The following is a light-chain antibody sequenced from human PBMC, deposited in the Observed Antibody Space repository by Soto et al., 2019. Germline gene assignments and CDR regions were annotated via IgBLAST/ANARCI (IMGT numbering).Light chain of an antibody. V-gene: IGKV3-20*01. Sequence: EIVLTQSPGTLSLSPGERATLSCRASQSVSSSYLAWYQQKPGQAPRLLIYGASSRATGIPDRFSGSGSGTDFTLTISRLEPEGVAAYYCQQYGSSPRTCGGGTKVEIK. CDR2: GAS. J-gene: IGKJ4*01. CDR1: QSVSSSY. CDR3: QQYGSSPRT.